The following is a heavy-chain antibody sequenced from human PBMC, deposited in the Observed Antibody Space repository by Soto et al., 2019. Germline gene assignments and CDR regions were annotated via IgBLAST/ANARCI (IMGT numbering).Heavy chain of an antibody. D-gene: IGHD2-21*02. CDR2: ISGSGGST. CDR3: AKDRGSRRWLVVTASDY. CDR1: GFTFSSYA. V-gene: IGHV3-23*01. Sequence: PGGSLRLSCAASGFTFSSYAMSWVRQAPGKGLEWVSAISGSGGSTYYADSVKGRFTISRDNSKNTLYLQMNSLRAEDTAVYYCAKDRGSRRWLVVTASDYWGQGTLVTVSS. J-gene: IGHJ4*02.